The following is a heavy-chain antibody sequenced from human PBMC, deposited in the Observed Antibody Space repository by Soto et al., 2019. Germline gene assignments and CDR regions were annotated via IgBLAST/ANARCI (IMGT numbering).Heavy chain of an antibody. J-gene: IGHJ5*02. CDR1: GGSLSPSGFF. CDR3: ATSNWFAP. CDR2: IYYSGST. Sequence: SETLSLPCTVSGGSLSPSGFFWGWVRPPPGKGVEWIGTIYYSGSTHYNPSLKSRVTICVATSKNQFSLKLSSVTAADTAVYYCATSNWFAPWGQGTLVTVSS. D-gene: IGHD4-4*01. V-gene: IGHV4-39*01.